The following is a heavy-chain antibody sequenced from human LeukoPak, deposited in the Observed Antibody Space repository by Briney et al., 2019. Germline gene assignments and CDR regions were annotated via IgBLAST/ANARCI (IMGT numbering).Heavy chain of an antibody. CDR2: ISAYNGNT. J-gene: IGHJ6*04. CDR1: GYTFTSYG. CDR3: ARDILWFGEHYYGMDV. D-gene: IGHD3-10*01. Sequence: ASVKVSCKASGYTFTSYGISWVRQAPGQGLEWMGWISAYNGNTNYAQKLQGRVTMTTDTSTSTAYMELRSLRSDDTAAYYCARDILWFGEHYYGMDVWGKGTTVTVSS. V-gene: IGHV1-18*04.